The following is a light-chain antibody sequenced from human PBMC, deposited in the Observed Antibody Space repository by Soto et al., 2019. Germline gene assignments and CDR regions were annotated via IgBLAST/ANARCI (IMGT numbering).Light chain of an antibody. J-gene: IGKJ1*01. Sequence: DIQMTQSPSTLSASVGDRVTITCRASQSISSWLAWYQKKPGKAPKLLIYDASSLESGVPSRFGGSGSGTEFTLTISSLQPDYFATSYCQQYNSYSLWTFGQGTKVEIK. CDR3: QQYNSYSLWT. CDR2: DAS. V-gene: IGKV1-5*01. CDR1: QSISSW.